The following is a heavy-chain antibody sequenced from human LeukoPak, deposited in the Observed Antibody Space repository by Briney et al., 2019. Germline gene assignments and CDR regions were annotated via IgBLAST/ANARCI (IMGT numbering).Heavy chain of an antibody. Sequence: PGGSLRLSCAASGFTFSSYGMEWVRQAPGKGLEWVAFIRNDGSNKYYGKSVKGRLTISRDNSKNPLYLQMNSLRAEDTAMYYCAKLGYCTSTSCQTHDSFDIWGQGTRVTVSS. CDR2: IRNDGSNK. CDR3: AKLGYCTSTSCQTHDSFDI. J-gene: IGHJ3*02. V-gene: IGHV3-30*02. CDR1: GFTFSSYG. D-gene: IGHD2-2*01.